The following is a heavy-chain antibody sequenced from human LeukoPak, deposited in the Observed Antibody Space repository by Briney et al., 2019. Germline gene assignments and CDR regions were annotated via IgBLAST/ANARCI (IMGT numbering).Heavy chain of an antibody. Sequence: PSETLSLTCAVYGGSFSGYYWSWIRQPPGKGLEWIGEINHSGSTNYNPSLKSRVTISVDTSKNQFSLKLSSVTAADTAVYYCARGGRYHYGSGSYRYGNWFDPWGQGTLVTVSS. D-gene: IGHD3-10*01. CDR1: GGSFSGYY. CDR2: INHSGST. J-gene: IGHJ5*02. V-gene: IGHV4-34*01. CDR3: ARGGRYHYGSGSYRYGNWFDP.